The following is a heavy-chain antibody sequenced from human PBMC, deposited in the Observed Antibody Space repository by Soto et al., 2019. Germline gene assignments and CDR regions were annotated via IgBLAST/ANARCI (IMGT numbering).Heavy chain of an antibody. CDR2: IKSKTDGGTT. CDR1: GFTFSNAW. CDR3: TTDGSSWYDYYYGMDV. V-gene: IGHV3-15*01. D-gene: IGHD6-13*01. J-gene: IGHJ6*02. Sequence: GGSLRLSCAASGFTFSNAWMSWVRQAPGKGLEWVGRIKSKTDGGTTDYAAPVKGRFTISRDDSKNTLYLQMNSLKTEDTAVYYXTTDGSSWYDYYYGMDVWGPGTTVTVSS.